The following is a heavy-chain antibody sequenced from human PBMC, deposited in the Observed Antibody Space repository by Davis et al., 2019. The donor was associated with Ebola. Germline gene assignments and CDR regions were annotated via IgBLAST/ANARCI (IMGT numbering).Heavy chain of an antibody. V-gene: IGHV3-64*01. Sequence: PGGPLRLSCAASGFTFSSYVMHWVRQAPGKGLESVSVITSNGGSTYYANSVKGRFTISRDNFKNTLYLQMGSLRAEDMAVYYCARDLRTTYYDFWGSGDYFYGMDVWGQGTTVTVSS. CDR3: ARDLRTTYYDFWGSGDYFYGMDV. J-gene: IGHJ6*02. CDR2: ITSNGGST. D-gene: IGHD3-3*01. CDR1: GFTFSSYV.